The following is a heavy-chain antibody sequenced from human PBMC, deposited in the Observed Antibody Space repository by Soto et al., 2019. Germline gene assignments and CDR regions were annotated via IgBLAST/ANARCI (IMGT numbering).Heavy chain of an antibody. Sequence: EVQLEESRGGLVQPGGPLRLSCAASGFTFSRYTMNWVRQTPGKGLEWVSYISSGSLSIYYADSVKGRFTVSRDNAKNSLCLQMNSLRDEDTAVYYCASGGSSSDNGMDVWGQGTTVTVSS. V-gene: IGHV3-48*02. CDR3: ASGGSSSDNGMDV. CDR2: ISSGSLSI. D-gene: IGHD3-16*01. J-gene: IGHJ6*02. CDR1: GFTFSRYT.